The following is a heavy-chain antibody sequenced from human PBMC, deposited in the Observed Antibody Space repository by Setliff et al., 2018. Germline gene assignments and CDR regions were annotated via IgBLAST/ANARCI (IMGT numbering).Heavy chain of an antibody. CDR3: AREALQRAGLYFFDI. D-gene: IGHD3-10*01. CDR2: IIPIIGEP. Sequence: SVKVSCKSSGGTFNTYGLSWVRQAPGQGLEWMGGIIPIIGEPNYAQKFQGRVTITADESTSTAYMELRCLKSEDTAVYYCAREALQRAGLYFFDIWGQGMLVTVSS. J-gene: IGHJ4*02. V-gene: IGHV1-69*13. CDR1: GGTFNTYG.